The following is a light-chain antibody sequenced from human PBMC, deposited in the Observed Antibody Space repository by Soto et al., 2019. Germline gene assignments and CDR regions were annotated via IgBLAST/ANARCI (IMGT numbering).Light chain of an antibody. Sequence: QSALTQPASVSGSPGQSITISCTGTSSDVGGYNYVSWYQQHPGKAPKLMIDDVSNRPSGVSNRFSCSKSGNTASLTLSGLQSEDEADYYCSSDTCSSTLDVVFGGGTKLTVL. J-gene: IGLJ2*01. CDR1: SSDVGGYNY. CDR2: DVS. V-gene: IGLV2-14*01. CDR3: SSDTCSSTLDVV.